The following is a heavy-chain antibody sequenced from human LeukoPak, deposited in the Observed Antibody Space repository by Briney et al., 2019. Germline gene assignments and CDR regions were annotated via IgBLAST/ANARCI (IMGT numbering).Heavy chain of an antibody. Sequence: PSETLSLTCTVSGGSISSSSYYLGWIRQPPGKGLEWIGSIYYSGSTYYNPSLKSRVTISVDTSKNQFSLKLSSVTAADTAVYYCARQIWITMVRGAPRGAFDIWGQGTMVTVSS. D-gene: IGHD3-10*01. CDR2: IYYSGST. V-gene: IGHV4-39*01. CDR1: GGSISSSSYY. J-gene: IGHJ3*02. CDR3: ARQIWITMVRGAPRGAFDI.